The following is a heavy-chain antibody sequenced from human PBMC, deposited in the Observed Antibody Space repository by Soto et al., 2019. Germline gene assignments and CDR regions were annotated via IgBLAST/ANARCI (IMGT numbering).Heavy chain of an antibody. D-gene: IGHD3-16*01. V-gene: IGHV3-21*01. Sequence: LRLSCAASGFTFSSYSMNWVRQAPGKGLEWVSSISSSSSYIYYADSVKGRFTISRDNAKNSLYLQMNSLRAEDTAVYYCARDRINMTLSADYFDIWGQGTMVTVSS. CDR3: ARDRINMTLSADYFDI. CDR2: ISSSSSYI. CDR1: GFTFSSYS. J-gene: IGHJ3*02.